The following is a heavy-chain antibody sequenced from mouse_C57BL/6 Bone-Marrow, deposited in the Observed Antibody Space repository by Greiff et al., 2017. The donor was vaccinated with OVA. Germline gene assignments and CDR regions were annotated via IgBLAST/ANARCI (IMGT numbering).Heavy chain of an antibody. CDR1: GYTFTSYW. Sequence: QVHVKQPGAELVKPGASVKLSCKASGYTFTSYWMHWVKQRPGQGLEWIGMIHPNSGSTNYNEKFKSKATLTVDKSSSTAYMQLSSLTSEDSAVYYCARWTTVVATKYFDVWGTGTTVTVSS. CDR3: ARWTTVVATKYFDV. V-gene: IGHV1-64*01. D-gene: IGHD1-1*01. J-gene: IGHJ1*03. CDR2: IHPNSGST.